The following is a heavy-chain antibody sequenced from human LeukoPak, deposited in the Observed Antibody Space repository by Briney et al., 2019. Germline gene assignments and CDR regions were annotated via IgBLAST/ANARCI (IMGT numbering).Heavy chain of an antibody. D-gene: IGHD5-18*01. CDR3: ARGYSYGYGADY. V-gene: IGHV1-8*03. CDR1: GYTFTSYD. J-gene: IGHJ4*02. CDR2: MNPNSGNT. Sequence: GASVKVSCKASGYTFTSYDINWVRQATGQGLEWMGWMNPNSGNTGYAQKFQGRVTITRNTSISTAYMELSSLRSEDTAVYYCARGYSYGYGADYWGQGTLVTVSS.